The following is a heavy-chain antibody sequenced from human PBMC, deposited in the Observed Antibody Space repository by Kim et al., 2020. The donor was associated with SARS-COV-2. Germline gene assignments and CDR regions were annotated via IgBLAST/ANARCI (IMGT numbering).Heavy chain of an antibody. J-gene: IGHJ4*02. CDR1: GFTFSSYS. CDR2: ISSSSSTI. Sequence: GGSLRLSCAASGFTFSSYSMNWVRQAPGKGLEWVSYISSSSSTIYYADSVKGRFTISRDNAKNSLYLQMNSLRDEDTAVYYCASFEAGITMVRGVIIYSAQTQGDDYWGQGTLVTVSS. V-gene: IGHV3-48*02. D-gene: IGHD3-10*01. CDR3: ASFEAGITMVRGVIIYSAQTQGDDY.